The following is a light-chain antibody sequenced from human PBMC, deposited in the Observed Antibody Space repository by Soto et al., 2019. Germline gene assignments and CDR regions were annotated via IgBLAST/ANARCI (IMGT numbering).Light chain of an antibody. CDR1: QSVGSN. CDR2: GAS. Sequence: ETVATQSRHNLSATHGETAALSCRASQSVGSNLAWYQQKAGRAPRLLIYGASTRDTGVRARVSGSGSGREFTLTISSLQSEDSAVYFCQQYKNWPPITFGQGTRLEI. V-gene: IGKV3-15*01. J-gene: IGKJ5*01. CDR3: QQYKNWPPIT.